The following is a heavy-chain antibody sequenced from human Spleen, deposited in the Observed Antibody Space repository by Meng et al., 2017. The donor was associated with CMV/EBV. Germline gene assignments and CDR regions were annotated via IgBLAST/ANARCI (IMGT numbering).Heavy chain of an antibody. CDR1: GYTFTGYY. CDR2: IIPIFGTA. CDR3: ARAGDLELQAYGMDV. Sequence: SVKVSCKASGYTFTGYYMHWVRQAPGQGLEWMGGIIPIFGTANYAQKFQGRVTITTDESTSTAYMELSSLRSEDTAVYYCARAGDLELQAYGMDVWGQGTTVTVSS. D-gene: IGHD1-7*01. V-gene: IGHV1-69*05. J-gene: IGHJ6*02.